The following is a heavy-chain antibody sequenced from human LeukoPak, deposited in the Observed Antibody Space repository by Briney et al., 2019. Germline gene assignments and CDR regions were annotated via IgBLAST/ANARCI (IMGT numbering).Heavy chain of an antibody. CDR1: GFTFSSYA. CDR2: ISGSGGST. V-gene: IGHV3-23*01. J-gene: IGHJ4*02. D-gene: IGHD5-12*01. Sequence: GGSLRLSRAASGFTFSSYAVSWVRQAPGKGLEWVSAISGSGGSTYYADSVKGRFTISRDNSKNTLYLQMSSLRAEDTAVYYCAKERIRGYYFDYWGQGTLVTVSS. CDR3: AKERIRGYYFDY.